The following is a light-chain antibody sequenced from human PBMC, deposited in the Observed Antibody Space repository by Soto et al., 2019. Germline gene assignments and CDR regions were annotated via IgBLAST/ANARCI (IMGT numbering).Light chain of an antibody. Sequence: VMTQSPATLSLSPWERATLSCRASQTIDNSLAWYQRKPGQAPRLLIYEASTRATGVPSRFSGSGSGTDFTLTISSLQSEDFAVYYCQHYNYWPYTFGQGTKVDI. CDR1: QTIDNS. V-gene: IGKV3-15*01. CDR2: EAS. CDR3: QHYNYWPYT. J-gene: IGKJ2*01.